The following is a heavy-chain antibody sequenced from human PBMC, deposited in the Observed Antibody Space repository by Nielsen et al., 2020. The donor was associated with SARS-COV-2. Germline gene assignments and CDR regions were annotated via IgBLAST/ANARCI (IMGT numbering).Heavy chain of an antibody. Sequence: GESLKISCAASGFTFSSYGMHWVRQAPGKGLEWVAVIWYDGSNKYYADSVKGRFTISRDNSKNTLYLQMNSLRAEDTAVYYCAGGPYSSSSNVHYWGQGTLVTVSS. V-gene: IGHV3-33*01. D-gene: IGHD6-6*01. J-gene: IGHJ4*02. CDR2: IWYDGSNK. CDR1: GFTFSSYG. CDR3: AGGPYSSSSNVHY.